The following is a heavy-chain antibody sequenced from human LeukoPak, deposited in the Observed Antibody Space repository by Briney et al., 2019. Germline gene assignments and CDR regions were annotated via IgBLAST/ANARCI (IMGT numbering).Heavy chain of an antibody. J-gene: IGHJ4*02. CDR2: MNPNSGNT. D-gene: IGHD6-6*01. Sequence: ASVKVSCKASGYTFTSYDINWVRQATGQGLEWMGWMNPNSGNTGYAQKFQGRVTITRNTSISTAYMELSSLRSEDTAVYYCARGNRVAYTKYSSSSGEVDYWGQGTLVTVSS. CDR1: GYTFTSYD. V-gene: IGHV1-8*03. CDR3: ARGNRVAYTKYSSSSGEVDY.